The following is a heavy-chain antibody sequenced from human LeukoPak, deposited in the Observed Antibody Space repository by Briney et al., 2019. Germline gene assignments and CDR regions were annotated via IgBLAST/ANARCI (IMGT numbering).Heavy chain of an antibody. CDR2: IYYSGST. CDR1: GGSISSSSYY. CDR3: ARPVYSGYDAVSLGSWFDR. D-gene: IGHD5-12*01. V-gene: IGHV4-39*07. J-gene: IGHJ5*02. Sequence: SETLSLTCTVSGGSISSSSYYWGWLRQPPGTGLEWIASIYYSGSTYNNPALNTLITISVDTSKNQFSLKLSSVTAADRAVYYCARPVYSGYDAVSLGSWFDRWGQGTLVTVSS.